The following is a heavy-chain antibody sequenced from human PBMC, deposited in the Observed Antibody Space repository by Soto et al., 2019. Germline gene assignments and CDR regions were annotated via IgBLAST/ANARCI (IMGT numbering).Heavy chain of an antibody. Sequence: QVQLVQSGAEVKEPGASVRVSCKASGYTFTSYDINWVRQATGQGLEWMGWMNPESRNTGYAQKFQGRGTMTRDTSISTAYMELTSLRSEDTAVYYCARFVRHQLPTIDFWGQGTLVTVSS. CDR2: MNPESRNT. J-gene: IGHJ4*02. CDR1: GYTFTSYD. V-gene: IGHV1-8*01. D-gene: IGHD2-2*01. CDR3: ARFVRHQLPTIDF.